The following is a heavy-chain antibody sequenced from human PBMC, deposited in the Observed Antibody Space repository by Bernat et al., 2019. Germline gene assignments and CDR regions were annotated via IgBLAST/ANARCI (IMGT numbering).Heavy chain of an antibody. CDR2: IKSKTDGGTT. V-gene: IGHV3-15*01. CDR1: GFTFSNAW. J-gene: IGHJ4*02. CDR3: TTDPLSGGVITG. D-gene: IGHD3-10*01. Sequence: EVQLVESGGGLVKPGGSLRLPCAASGFTFSNAWMSWVRQAPGKGLEWVGRIKSKTDGGTTDYAAPVKGRFTISRDDSKNTLYLQMNSLKTEDTAVYYCTTDPLSGGVITGWGQGTLVTVSS.